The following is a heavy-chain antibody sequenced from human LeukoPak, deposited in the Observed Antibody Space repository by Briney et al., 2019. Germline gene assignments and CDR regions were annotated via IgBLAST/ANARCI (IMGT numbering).Heavy chain of an antibody. CDR2: ISSGSSYI. Sequence: GGSLRLSCAASGFTFSSYTMNWVRQAPGKGLEWVSSISSGSSYIYYADSVKGRFTISRDNAKNSLYLQMNSLRAEDTALYYCARHLAATGSYWGQGTLVTVSS. CDR3: ARHLAATGSY. CDR1: GFTFSSYT. D-gene: IGHD6-13*01. J-gene: IGHJ4*02. V-gene: IGHV3-21*01.